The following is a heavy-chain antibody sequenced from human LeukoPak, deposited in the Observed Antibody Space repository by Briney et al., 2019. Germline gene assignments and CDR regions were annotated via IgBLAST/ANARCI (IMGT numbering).Heavy chain of an antibody. CDR1: GGSISSHY. CDR2: ISYSGST. Sequence: SETLSLTCTVSGGSISSHYWSWIRQPPGKGLEWIGYISYSGSTNYNPSLKSRVTISVDTSKNQFSLRLTSVTAMDAAVYYCAKKVAGVGWFDPWGQGTLVTVSS. D-gene: IGHD7-27*01. CDR3: AKKVAGVGWFDP. J-gene: IGHJ5*02. V-gene: IGHV4-59*11.